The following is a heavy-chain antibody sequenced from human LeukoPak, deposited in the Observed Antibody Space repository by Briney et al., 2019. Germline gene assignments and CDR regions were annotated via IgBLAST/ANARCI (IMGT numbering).Heavy chain of an antibody. J-gene: IGHJ4*02. CDR3: ARDPDYYDSSGYYGY. CDR2: IYSGGST. CDR1: GFTVSSNY. V-gene: IGHV3-53*01. D-gene: IGHD3-22*01. Sequence: PGGSLRLSCAASGFTVSSNYMSWVRQAPGKGLEWVSVIYSGGSTYYADSVKGRFTISRDNSKNTLYLQMNSLRAEDSAVYYCARDPDYYDSSGYYGYWGQGTLVTVPS.